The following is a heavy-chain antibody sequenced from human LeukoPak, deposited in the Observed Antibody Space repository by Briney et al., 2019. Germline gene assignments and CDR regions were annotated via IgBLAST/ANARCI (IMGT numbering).Heavy chain of an antibody. Sequence: GGSLRLSCAASGFTFSNYGMHWVRQAPGKGLEWVAFIRYDGSNKYYADSVKGRFTISRDSSKSTLYLQMNSLRAEDTALYYCAKDHRRIDTLIGFAFDYWGQGTLVTVSS. J-gene: IGHJ4*02. V-gene: IGHV3-30*02. CDR2: IRYDGSNK. CDR3: AKDHRRIDTLIGFAFDY. CDR1: GFTFSNYG. D-gene: IGHD3-9*01.